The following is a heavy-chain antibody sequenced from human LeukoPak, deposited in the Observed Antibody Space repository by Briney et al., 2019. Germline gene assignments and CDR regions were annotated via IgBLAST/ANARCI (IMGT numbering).Heavy chain of an antibody. CDR3: ARSSGYYGWFDP. D-gene: IGHD3-22*01. V-gene: IGHV4-34*01. CDR2: INHSGST. CDR1: GESFSGYY. Sequence: PSETLSLTCAVYGESFSGYYWSWICQPPGKGLEWIGEINHSGSTNYNPSLKSRVTISVDTSKNQFSLKLSSVTAADTAVYYCARSSGYYGWFDPWGQGTLVTVSS. J-gene: IGHJ5*02.